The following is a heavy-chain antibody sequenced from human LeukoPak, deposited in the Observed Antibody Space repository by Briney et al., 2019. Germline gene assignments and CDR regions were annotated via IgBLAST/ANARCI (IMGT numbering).Heavy chain of an antibody. V-gene: IGHV2-70*11. CDR3: ARARKYRDDYYYGIDV. Sequence: SGPTLVNPTQTLTLTCTFSGFSLSTSGMCVSWIRQPPGKALEWLARIDWDDDKYYSTSLKTRLTISKDTSKNQVVLTMTNMDPVDTATYYCARARKYRDDYYYGIDVWGQGTTVTVSS. D-gene: IGHD2-2*02. CDR2: IDWDDDK. J-gene: IGHJ6*02. CDR1: GFSLSTSGMC.